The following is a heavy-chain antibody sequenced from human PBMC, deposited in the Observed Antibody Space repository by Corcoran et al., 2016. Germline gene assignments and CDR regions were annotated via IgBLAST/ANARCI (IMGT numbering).Heavy chain of an antibody. V-gene: IGHV3-30*18. CDR1: GFTFSSYG. CDR3: AKGDSSLC. J-gene: IGHJ4*02. CDR2: ISYDGSNK. Sequence: QVQLVESGGGVVQPGRSLRLSCAASGFTFSSYGMHWVRQAPGKGLEWVAVISYDGSNKYYAASVKGRFTISRDNSKNTLSLQMNSLRAEDTAVYYCAKGDSSLCWSQGTLVTVSA. D-gene: IGHD6-19*01.